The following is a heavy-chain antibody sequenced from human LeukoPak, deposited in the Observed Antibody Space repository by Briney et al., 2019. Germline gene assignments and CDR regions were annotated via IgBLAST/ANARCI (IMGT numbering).Heavy chain of an antibody. CDR3: ARGDARDGYNCDC. CDR1: GGSFSGYY. J-gene: IGHJ4*02. Sequence: SETLSLTCAVYGGSFSGYYWSWIRQPPGKGLEWIGEINHSGSTNYNPSLKSRVTISVDTSKNQFSLKLSSVTAADTAVYYCARGDARDGYNCDCWGQGTLVTVSS. V-gene: IGHV4-34*01. D-gene: IGHD5-24*01. CDR2: INHSGST.